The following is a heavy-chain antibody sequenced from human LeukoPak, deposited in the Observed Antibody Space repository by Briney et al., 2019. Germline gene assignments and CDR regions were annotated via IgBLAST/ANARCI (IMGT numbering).Heavy chain of an antibody. CDR2: MNPNSANT. D-gene: IGHD2-15*01. V-gene: IGHV1-8*01. CDR1: GYTFTSYD. CDR3: ARGLGGPGYYYMDV. J-gene: IGHJ6*03. Sequence: ASVKVSCKASGYTFTSYDINWVRQATGQGLEWMGWMNPNSANTGYAQKFQGRVTMTRSTSISTAYMELSSLRSEDTAVYYCARGLGGPGYYYMDVWGKGTTVTISS.